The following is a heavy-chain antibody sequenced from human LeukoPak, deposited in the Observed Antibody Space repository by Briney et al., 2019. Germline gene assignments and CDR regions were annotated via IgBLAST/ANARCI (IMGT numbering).Heavy chain of an antibody. D-gene: IGHD1-26*01. CDR1: GYTFTGYY. CDR3: VRSGSDAFDV. CDR2: IYPNSGDT. J-gene: IGHJ3*01. Sequence: ASVKVSCKASGYTFTGYYMHWVRQAPGQGLEWMGWIYPNSGDTKYAQKFQGRVTVTRDTSISTAFMGVNRLTSDDTAVHYCVRSGSDAFDVWGQGTMVTVSS. V-gene: IGHV1-2*02.